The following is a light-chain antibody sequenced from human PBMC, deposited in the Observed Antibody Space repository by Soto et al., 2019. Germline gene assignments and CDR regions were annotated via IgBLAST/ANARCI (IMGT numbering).Light chain of an antibody. CDR1: QNINNW. Sequence: DIQMTQSPYTLSGSVGDRVTITCRASQNINNWIAWYQQKPGKAPKFLIYDASTLESGVPSRFSGSGFGTEFSLTISSLQPDDFGSYYCQHMRTFGQGTKVDI. CDR3: QHMRT. J-gene: IGKJ1*01. V-gene: IGKV1-5*01. CDR2: DAS.